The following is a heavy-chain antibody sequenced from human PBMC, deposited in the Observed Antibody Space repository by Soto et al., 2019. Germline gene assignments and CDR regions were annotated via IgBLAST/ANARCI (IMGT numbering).Heavy chain of an antibody. CDR3: TRERFDH. J-gene: IGHJ5*02. Sequence: EVQLVESGGGLVQPGGSLRLSCAASGFTFSNYWMHWVRQAPGKGLVWVSRIKADGSSTNYADSVKGRFTISRDNAKNTLYLVINSRRVEDTAVYFCTRERFDHWGQGTLVTVSS. CDR2: IKADGSST. CDR1: GFTFSNYW. V-gene: IGHV3-74*01.